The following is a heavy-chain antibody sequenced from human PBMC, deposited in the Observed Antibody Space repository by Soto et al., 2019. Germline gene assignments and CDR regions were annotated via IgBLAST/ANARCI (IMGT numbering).Heavy chain of an antibody. CDR2: IYSGGNT. J-gene: IGHJ4*02. Sequence: LRLSCAASGFTVSSSYMSWARQAPGKGLEWVSLIYSGGNTYYADSVKGRFTIPRDNSKNTLYLQMNSLRAEDTAVYYCARGPRDGFYFNSWGQGTLVTVSS. CDR3: ARGPRDGFYFNS. V-gene: IGHV3-53*01. CDR1: GFTVSSSY.